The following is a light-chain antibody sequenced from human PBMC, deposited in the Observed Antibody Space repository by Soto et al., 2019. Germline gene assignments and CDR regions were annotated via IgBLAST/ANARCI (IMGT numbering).Light chain of an antibody. CDR1: SSDVGGYNY. J-gene: IGLJ2*01. Sequence: QSVLTQPPSASGSPGQSVTISCTGTSSDVGGYNYVSWYQQHPGKAPKLMIYDVSKRPSGVPDRFSGSKSGNTASLTVSGLQAEDEADYYCSSYAGSNMVVFGGGTKLTVL. CDR2: DVS. V-gene: IGLV2-8*01. CDR3: SSYAGSNMVV.